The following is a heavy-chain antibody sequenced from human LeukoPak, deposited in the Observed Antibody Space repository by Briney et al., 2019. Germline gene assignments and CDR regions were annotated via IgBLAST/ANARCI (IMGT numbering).Heavy chain of an antibody. Sequence: GGSLRLSCAASGFTFGSYGMNWVRQAPGQGLVWVSRINSDGSSTTYADSVKGRFTISRDDAKNTLFLQMSSLRAEDTAVYYCAREKFHDYNLDLWGLGTLVTVSS. J-gene: IGHJ5*02. D-gene: IGHD3-10*01. CDR3: AREKFHDYNLDL. CDR1: GFTFGSYG. CDR2: INSDGSST. V-gene: IGHV3-74*03.